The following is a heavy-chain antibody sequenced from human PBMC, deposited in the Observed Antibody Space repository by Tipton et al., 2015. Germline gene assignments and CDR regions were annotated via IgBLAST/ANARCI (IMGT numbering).Heavy chain of an antibody. CDR2: ISSSSSAI. Sequence: SLRLSCAASGFTFSRYSMNWVRQAPGKGLEWVSYISSSSSAIYYADSVKGRFTISRDNAKKSLFLQMDNLRAEDTAVYYCARVTSFTYYFDFWGQGALVTVSS. CDR1: GFTFSRYS. V-gene: IGHV3-48*04. J-gene: IGHJ4*02. CDR3: ARVTSFTYYFDF. D-gene: IGHD2-2*01.